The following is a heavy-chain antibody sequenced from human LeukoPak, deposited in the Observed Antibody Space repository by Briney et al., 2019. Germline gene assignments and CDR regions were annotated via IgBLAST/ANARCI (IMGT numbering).Heavy chain of an antibody. Sequence: ASVTVSCTASGSTFSSYAISWVRQAPGQGLEWMGGIIPIFGTANYAQKFQGRVTITADESTSIAYMELSSLRSEDTAVYYCARDNCSGGSCYFDYWGQGTLVTVSS. CDR1: GSTFSSYA. CDR2: IIPIFGTA. J-gene: IGHJ4*02. D-gene: IGHD2-15*01. V-gene: IGHV1-69*13. CDR3: ARDNCSGGSCYFDY.